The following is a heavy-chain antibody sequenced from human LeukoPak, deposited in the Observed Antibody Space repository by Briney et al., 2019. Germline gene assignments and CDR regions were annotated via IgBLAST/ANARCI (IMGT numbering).Heavy chain of an antibody. Sequence: PGGSLRLSCAASGFTFSSYEMNWVRQAPGKGLEWVSYISSSGSTIYYADSVKGRFTISRDNAKNSLYLQMNSLRAEDMALYYCAKDYSSSWFYYFDYWGQGTLVTVSS. CDR2: ISSSGSTI. CDR3: AKDYSSSWFYYFDY. V-gene: IGHV3-48*03. CDR1: GFTFSSYE. J-gene: IGHJ4*02. D-gene: IGHD6-13*01.